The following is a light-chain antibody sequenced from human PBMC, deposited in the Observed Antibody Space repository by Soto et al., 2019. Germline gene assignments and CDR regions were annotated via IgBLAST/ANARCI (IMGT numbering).Light chain of an antibody. CDR1: HIVSNN. V-gene: IGKV3-15*01. CDR2: DAS. J-gene: IGKJ4*01. Sequence: EIVLTQSPATLSVSPRERATLSCRASHIVSNNLAWYQQKPGQAPRLLIYDASTRATGIPARFNGSGSGTEFTLTISSLQSEDFAVYYCQQYTNWPLTFGGGTKVEIK. CDR3: QQYTNWPLT.